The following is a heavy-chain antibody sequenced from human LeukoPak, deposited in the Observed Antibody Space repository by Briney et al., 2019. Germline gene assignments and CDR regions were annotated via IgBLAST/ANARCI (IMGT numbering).Heavy chain of an antibody. Sequence: ASVKVSCKGSGYTFTGYYMHWVRQAPGQGLEWMGWINPNSGGTNYAQKFQGRVTMTRDTSISTAYMELSRLRSDDTAVYYCARAVAVVVPAASGYWGQGTLVTVSS. D-gene: IGHD2-2*01. V-gene: IGHV1-2*02. J-gene: IGHJ4*02. CDR3: ARAVAVVVPAASGY. CDR2: INPNSGGT. CDR1: GYTFTGYY.